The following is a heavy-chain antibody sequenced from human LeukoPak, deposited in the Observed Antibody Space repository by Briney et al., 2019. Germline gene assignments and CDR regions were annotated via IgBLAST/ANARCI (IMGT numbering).Heavy chain of an antibody. CDR1: GLTFSSYW. CDR3: ARGTVYYYYMDV. Sequence: GGSLRLSCAVSGLTFSSYWMHWVRQAPGKGLVWVSRINSDGSSTSYADSVKGRFTISRDNAKNTLSLQMNSLRAKDTAVYYCARGTVYYYYMDVWGKGTTVTVSS. D-gene: IGHD2-8*01. V-gene: IGHV3-74*01. CDR2: INSDGSST. J-gene: IGHJ6*03.